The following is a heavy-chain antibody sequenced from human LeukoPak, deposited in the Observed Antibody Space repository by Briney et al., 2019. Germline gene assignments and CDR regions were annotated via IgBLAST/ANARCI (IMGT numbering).Heavy chain of an antibody. CDR1: GFTFSSYA. J-gene: IGHJ4*02. CDR2: INSNGGST. CDR3: ARALSESRPFDY. V-gene: IGHV3-64*01. Sequence: PGGSLRLSCAASGFTFSSYAMYWVRQAPGKGLEYVSAINSNGGSTHYANSVKGRFTISRDNSKNTLYLQMGSLRAEDMAVYYYARALSESRPFDYWGQGTLVTVSS.